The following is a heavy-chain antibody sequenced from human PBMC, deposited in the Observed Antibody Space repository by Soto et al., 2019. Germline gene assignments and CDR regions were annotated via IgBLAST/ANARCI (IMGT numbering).Heavy chain of an antibody. CDR2: IYHNGST. D-gene: IGHD6-19*01. J-gene: IGHJ4*02. Sequence: QVQLQESGPGLVKPSGTLSLTCAVSGAPINTNWWSWVRQPPGKGLEWIGEIYHNGSTNDNPSLEGRVTISIDKSKNQLSLKLSSVTAADTAVYYCARHIAVAGTRGFDYWGQGTLVTVSS. CDR1: GAPINTNW. V-gene: IGHV4-4*02. CDR3: ARHIAVAGTRGFDY.